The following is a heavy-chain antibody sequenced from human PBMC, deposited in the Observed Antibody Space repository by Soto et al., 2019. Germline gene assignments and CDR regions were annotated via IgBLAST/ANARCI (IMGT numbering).Heavy chain of an antibody. J-gene: IGHJ4*02. V-gene: IGHV4-31*03. CDR2: IYYSGST. Sequence: TLSLTCTVSGCSISSGGYYWSWIRQHPGKGLEWIGYIYYSGSTYYNPSLKSRVTISVDTSKNQFSLKLSSVTAADTAVYYCASIEGYCTNGVCYFGGYYFDYWGQGPLVTVSS. CDR1: GCSISSGGYY. D-gene: IGHD2-8*01. CDR3: ASIEGYCTNGVCYFGGYYFDY.